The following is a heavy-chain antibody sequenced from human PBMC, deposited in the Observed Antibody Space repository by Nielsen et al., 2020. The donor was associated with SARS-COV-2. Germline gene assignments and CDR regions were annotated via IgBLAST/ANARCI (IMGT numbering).Heavy chain of an antibody. CDR2: IGTAGDT. J-gene: IGHJ3*02. CDR3: ARGTMPGTYYDILTGPPPAFDI. D-gene: IGHD3-9*01. CDR1: GFTFSSYD. Sequence: GESLKISCAASGFTFSSYDMHWVRQATGKGLEWVSAIGTAGDTYYPGSVKGRFTISRENAKNSLYLQMNSLRAGDTAVYYCARGTMPGTYYDILTGPPPAFDIWGQGTMVTVSS. V-gene: IGHV3-13*01.